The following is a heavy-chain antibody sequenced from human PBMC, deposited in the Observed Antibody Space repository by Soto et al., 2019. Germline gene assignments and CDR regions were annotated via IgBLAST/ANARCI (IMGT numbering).Heavy chain of an antibody. V-gene: IGHV4-34*01. J-gene: IGHJ6*02. Sequence: SETLSLTCAVYGGSFSGYSWTWLRQPPGKGLEWIGEINHSGTTDYNPALKSRVTMSADTSKNQFSLRMTSVTAADTAVYYCARARFDSWSHIYYGLDVWGQGTTITVSS. D-gene: IGHD3-3*01. CDR3: ARARFDSWSHIYYGLDV. CDR2: INHSGTT. CDR1: GGSFSGYS.